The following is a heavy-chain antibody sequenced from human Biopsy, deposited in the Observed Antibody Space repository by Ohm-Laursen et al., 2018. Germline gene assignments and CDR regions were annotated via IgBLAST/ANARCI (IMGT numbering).Heavy chain of an antibody. CDR3: ARRDSLDY. CDR1: GYAFIGSY. Sequence: SVKVSCKASGYAFIGSYIHWVRQAPGQGLEWMGVMTPIPTYAQKFQGRLTLTRDTSTSTVYMELSSLRSEDTAIYYCARRDSLDYWGQGTLVTVSS. V-gene: IGHV1-46*01. CDR2: MTPIP. J-gene: IGHJ4*02.